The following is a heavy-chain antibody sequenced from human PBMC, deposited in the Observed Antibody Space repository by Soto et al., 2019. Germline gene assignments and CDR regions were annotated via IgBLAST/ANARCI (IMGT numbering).Heavy chain of an antibody. D-gene: IGHD1-1*01. CDR1: GFTFSDHY. CDR3: ARLNDCGTLRGHLDL. V-gene: IGHV3-11*01. CDR2: ISTSDSTI. Sequence: GVSLRLSWAASGFTFSDHYMAWIRQAPGKGLEWVSYISTSDSTICYADSVKGRFTISRDNSKTSLYLQMNSLRAEDTAVFYCARLNDCGTLRGHLDLWGPGTMVSVAS. J-gene: IGHJ3*01.